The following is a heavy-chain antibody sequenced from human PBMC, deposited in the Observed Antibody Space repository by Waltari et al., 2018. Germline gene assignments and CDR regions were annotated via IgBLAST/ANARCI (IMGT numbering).Heavy chain of an antibody. Sequence: EVQLLESGGGLAPPGGSLGLSCVPSGFRFSNYAMSWVRQAPGKGLEWVAGISDSGVVRNYADSVKGRLTVSRDNSINTVFLQINSLTAEDTAIYYCARHLYGIDYLELDTWGRGTLVAVSS. V-gene: IGHV3-23*01. J-gene: IGHJ1*01. CDR1: GFRFSNYA. CDR2: ISDSGVVR. D-gene: IGHD3-10*01. CDR3: ARHLYGIDYLELDT.